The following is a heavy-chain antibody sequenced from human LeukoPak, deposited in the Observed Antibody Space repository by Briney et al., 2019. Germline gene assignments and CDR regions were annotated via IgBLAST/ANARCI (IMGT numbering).Heavy chain of an antibody. D-gene: IGHD2-8*02. CDR3: ARDLSEKYCIDY. J-gene: IGHJ4*02. CDR1: GFTFSSYA. CDR2: ISGSGGST. V-gene: IGHV3-23*01. Sequence: GGSLRLSCAASGFTFSSYAMSWVRQAPGKGLEWVSAISGSGGSTYFADSVKGRFTISRDNSKNTVSLQMNSLRAEDTAIYYCARDLSEKYCIDYWGQGTLVTVSS.